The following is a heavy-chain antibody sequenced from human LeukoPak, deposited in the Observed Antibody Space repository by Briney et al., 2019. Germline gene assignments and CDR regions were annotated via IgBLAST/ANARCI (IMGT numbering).Heavy chain of an antibody. D-gene: IGHD1-26*01. V-gene: IGHV1-46*01. CDR2: INPSGTTT. J-gene: IGHJ5*01. CDR3: ARDHSRTEGGTSFWWFDS. Sequence: ASVKVSCKASGYVYTSHWMHWVRQAPGQGLEWMGVINPSGTTTVHAQKFQGRVTMTRDTSTSTDYLELRSLRSEDTATYYCARDHSRTEGGTSFWWFDSWGQGTLVIVSS. CDR1: GYVYTSHW.